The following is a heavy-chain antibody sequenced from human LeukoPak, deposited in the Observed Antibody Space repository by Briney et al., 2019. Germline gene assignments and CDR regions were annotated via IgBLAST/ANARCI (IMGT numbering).Heavy chain of an antibody. CDR2: IYYTGST. J-gene: IGHJ2*01. CDR1: GGSITTYF. V-gene: IGHV4-59*01. CDR3: AREYYYDKYFDL. Sequence: SETLSLTCSVSGGSITTYFWTWIRQPPGKGLEWIGYIYYTGSTNYNPSLKSRVTMSVDSSKNQISLKLTSVTAADTAVYYCAREYYYDKYFDLWGRGTLVTVSS. D-gene: IGHD3-22*01.